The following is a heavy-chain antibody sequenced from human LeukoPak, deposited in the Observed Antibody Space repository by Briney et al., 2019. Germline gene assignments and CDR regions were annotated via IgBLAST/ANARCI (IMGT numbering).Heavy chain of an antibody. J-gene: IGHJ4*02. CDR2: IYHSGST. D-gene: IGHD5-24*01. Sequence: PSETLSLTCAVSGGSISSSNWWSWVRQPPGKGLEWIGEIYHSGSTNYNPSLKSRVTISVDKSKNQFSLKLSSVTAADTAVYYCARGGRMESAEGMTTITHDYWGQGTLVTVSS. CDR3: ARGGRMESAEGMTTITHDY. CDR1: GGSISSSNW. V-gene: IGHV4-4*02.